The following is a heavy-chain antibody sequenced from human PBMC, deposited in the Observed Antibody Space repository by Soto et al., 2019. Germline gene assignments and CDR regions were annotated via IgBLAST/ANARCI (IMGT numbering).Heavy chain of an antibody. CDR3: ARSLEGTTVTTWFDP. Sequence: QVQLVQSGAEVKKPGSSVKVSCKASADTFNSYSLSWLRQAPGQRLERMGGITPVFGTADYAQSFEDRLTITADDSTSTVYMELSILRSDDTAVYYCARSLEGTTVTTWFDPWGQGALVTVSS. J-gene: IGHJ5*02. V-gene: IGHV1-69*01. CDR1: ADTFNSYS. CDR2: ITPVFGTA. D-gene: IGHD4-17*01.